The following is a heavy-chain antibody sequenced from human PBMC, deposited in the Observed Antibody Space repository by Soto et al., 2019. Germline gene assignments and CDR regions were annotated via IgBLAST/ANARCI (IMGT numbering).Heavy chain of an antibody. CDR1: GFTCSSNA. D-gene: IGHD3-10*01. J-gene: IGHJ2*01. CDR2: ISGSGGST. Sequence: EVKLLESGGGLVQPGGSLRLSCAASGFTCSSNAMSGLRQPQGKGLEWVSAISGSGGSTYYADSVKGRFTISRDNSKNTLYLQMNSLRAEGTAVYYCAKAGGFGGYWYFDLWGRGTLVTVSS. V-gene: IGHV3-23*01. CDR3: AKAGGFGGYWYFDL.